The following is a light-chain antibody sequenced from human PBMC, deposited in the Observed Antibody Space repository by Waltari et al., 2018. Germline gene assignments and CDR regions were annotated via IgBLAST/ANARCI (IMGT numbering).Light chain of an antibody. CDR3: MQAIQTPET. J-gene: IGKJ5*01. CDR1: QSLLHRNGSNY. V-gene: IGKV2-28*01. Sequence: DLVMTLSPLSLPVPPGEPASISCRSSQSLLHRNGSNYSGWYLQQPGHSQQLRIYVGSKRAAGVPNRFSGGGSGTDFTMKISREEDEDVGVYCCMQAIQTPETFGQGTRLEIK. CDR2: VGS.